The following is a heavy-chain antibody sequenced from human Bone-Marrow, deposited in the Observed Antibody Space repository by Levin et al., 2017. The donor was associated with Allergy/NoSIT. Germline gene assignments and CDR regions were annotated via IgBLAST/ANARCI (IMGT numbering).Heavy chain of an antibody. J-gene: IGHJ6*02. CDR2: ISGSGGST. CDR3: AKGDCSSTSCYAGWVGGYYYYGMDV. Sequence: GGSLRLSCAASGFTFSSYAMSWVRQAPGKGLEWVSAISGSGGSTYYADSVKGRFTISRDNSKNTLYLQMNSLRAEDTAVYYCAKGDCSSTSCYAGWVGGYYYYGMDVWGQGTTVTVSS. D-gene: IGHD2-2*01. CDR1: GFTFSSYA. V-gene: IGHV3-23*01.